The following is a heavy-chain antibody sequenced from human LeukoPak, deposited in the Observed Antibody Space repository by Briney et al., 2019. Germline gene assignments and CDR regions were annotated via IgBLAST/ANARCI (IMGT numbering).Heavy chain of an antibody. J-gene: IGHJ4*02. CDR3: ARGGRRGDSTGWYWPLDY. V-gene: IGHV1-18*01. CDR2: ITAYNDNT. D-gene: IGHD6-19*01. CDR1: GYSFNSYG. Sequence: ASVKVSCKASGYSFNSYGISWVRQAPGQGLEWMGWITAYNDNTNYAQKLQGRVTMTTDTSTNTAYMELRNLKSDDTAVYYCARGGRRGDSTGWYWPLDYWGQGTLVTVSS.